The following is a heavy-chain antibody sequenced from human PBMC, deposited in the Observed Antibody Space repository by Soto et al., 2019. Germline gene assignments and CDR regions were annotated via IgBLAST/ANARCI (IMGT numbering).Heavy chain of an antibody. Sequence: LRLSCAASGFTFGYYGIHCVRQAPGKGLEWVSLISYDENKKFYADSVKGRFTISRDNSENTVYLQMDNLRVEDTAFYYCAKGPMYTNSWYGGDLWGQGTLVTVSS. CDR1: GFTFGYYG. CDR3: AKGPMYTNSWYGGDL. V-gene: IGHV3-30*18. D-gene: IGHD6-13*01. CDR2: ISYDENKK. J-gene: IGHJ5*02.